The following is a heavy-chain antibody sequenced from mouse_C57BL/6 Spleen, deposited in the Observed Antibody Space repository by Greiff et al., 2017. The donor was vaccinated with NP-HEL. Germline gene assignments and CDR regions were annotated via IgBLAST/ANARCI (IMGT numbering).Heavy chain of an antibody. CDR3: ARYYYGSSSWLAY. V-gene: IGHV1-76*01. D-gene: IGHD1-1*01. Sequence: QVQLQQSGAELVRPGASVKLSCKASGYTFTDYYINWVKQRPGQGLEWIARIYPGSGNTYYNEKFKGKATLTAEKSSSTAYMQLSSLTSEDSAVYFCARYYYGSSSWLAYWGQGTLVTVSA. CDR1: GYTFTDYY. J-gene: IGHJ3*01. CDR2: IYPGSGNT.